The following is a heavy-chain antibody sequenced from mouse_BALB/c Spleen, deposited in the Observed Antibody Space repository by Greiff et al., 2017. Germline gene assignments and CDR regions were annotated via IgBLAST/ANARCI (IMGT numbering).Heavy chain of an antibody. J-gene: IGHJ2*01. CDR3: ARGANGNYYFDY. Sequence: EVHLVESGGGLVQPGGSLKLSCAASGFTFSSYGMSWVRQTPDKRLELVATINSNGGSTYYPDSVKGRFTISRDNAKNTLYLQMSSLKSEDTAMYYCARGANGNYYFDYWGQGTTLTVSS. CDR1: GFTFSSYG. V-gene: IGHV5-6-3*01. D-gene: IGHD2-1*01. CDR2: INSNGGST.